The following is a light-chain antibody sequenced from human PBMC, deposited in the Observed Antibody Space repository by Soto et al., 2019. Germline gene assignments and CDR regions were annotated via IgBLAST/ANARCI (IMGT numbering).Light chain of an antibody. CDR2: DAS. V-gene: IGKV1-13*02. Sequence: AIQLTQSPSSLSAFVGDRVTITCRASHDISSSLAWYQQKPVRAPKLLIYDASKLQSGVPSRFSGSGSGTEFTLTIGGLQPDDFATYYCQQYSGYSLFTFGPGTKVDIK. CDR1: HDISSS. J-gene: IGKJ3*01. CDR3: QQYSGYSLFT.